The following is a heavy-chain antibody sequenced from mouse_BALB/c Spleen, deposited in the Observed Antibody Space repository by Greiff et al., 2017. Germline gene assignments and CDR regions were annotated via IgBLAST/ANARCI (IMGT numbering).Heavy chain of an antibody. CDR3: ARREDLDY. J-gene: IGHJ4*01. CDR2: IYPGDGDT. CDR1: GYAFSSSW. Sequence: SGPELVKPGASVKISCKASGYAFSSSWMNWVKQRPGQGLEWIGRIYPGDGDTNYNGKFKGKATLTADKSSSTAYMQLSSLTSVDSAVYFCARREDLDYWGQGTSVTVSS. V-gene: IGHV1-82*01.